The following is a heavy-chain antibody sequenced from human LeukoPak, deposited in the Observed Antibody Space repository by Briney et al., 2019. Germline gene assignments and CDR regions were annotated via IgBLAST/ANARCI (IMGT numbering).Heavy chain of an antibody. D-gene: IGHD5-18*01. CDR1: GFTFSSYG. J-gene: IGHJ4*02. V-gene: IGHV3-30*18. CDR3: AKQRGYSYGYEY. CDR2: ISYDGSNK. Sequence: GGSLRLSCAASGFTFSSYGMHWVRQAPGKGLEWVAVISYDGSNKYYADSVKDRFTISRDNSKNTLYLQMNSLRAEDTAVYYCAKQRGYSYGYEYWGQGTLVTVSS.